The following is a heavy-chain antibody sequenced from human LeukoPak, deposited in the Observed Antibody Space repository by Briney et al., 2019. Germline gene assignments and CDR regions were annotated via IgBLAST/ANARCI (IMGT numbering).Heavy chain of an antibody. CDR3: ARDESSMIVVRTTIWYFDL. CDR1: GCIFSKYW. D-gene: IGHD3-22*01. Sequence: GGSLRLSCAASGCIFSKYWLYWVCQAPAKGLEWLANINQDGSESFLVDSVKGRFTISRDYGKISLNPQSNSLRADDASVYCRARDESSMIVVRTTIWYFDLWGRGTLVTVSS. V-gene: IGHV3-7*01. CDR2: INQDGSES. J-gene: IGHJ2*01.